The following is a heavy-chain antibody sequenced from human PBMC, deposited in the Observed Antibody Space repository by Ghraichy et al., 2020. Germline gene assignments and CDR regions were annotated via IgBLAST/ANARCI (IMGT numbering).Heavy chain of an antibody. CDR1: GFTFRDYY. V-gene: IGHV3-11*06. CDR3: AREIAPSGIRKRAFDL. D-gene: IGHD5-12*01. CDR2: IISGGSYT. J-gene: IGHJ4*02. Sequence: GGSLRLSRAASGFTFRDYYMTWIRPAPGKGLEWVSYIISGGSYTNYADSVKGRFTISRDDAKNSLFLQMNSLRDEDTAVYFCAREIAPSGIRKRAFDLWGQGTLLTVSS.